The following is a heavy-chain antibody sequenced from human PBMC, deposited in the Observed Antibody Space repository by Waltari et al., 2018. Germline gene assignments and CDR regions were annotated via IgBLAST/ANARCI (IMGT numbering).Heavy chain of an antibody. CDR1: GYSFTSYA. J-gene: IGHJ4*02. D-gene: IGHD4-17*01. V-gene: IGHV1-2*04. CDR3: ARGYGDYGRGLFDY. Sequence: QVQLVQSGAEVKKPGASVKVSCKTSGYSFTSYAVHWVRQAPGQRLEWMGWINPNSGGTNYAQKFQGWVTMTRDTSISTAYMELSRLRSDDTAVYYCARGYGDYGRGLFDYWGQGTLVTVSS. CDR2: INPNSGGT.